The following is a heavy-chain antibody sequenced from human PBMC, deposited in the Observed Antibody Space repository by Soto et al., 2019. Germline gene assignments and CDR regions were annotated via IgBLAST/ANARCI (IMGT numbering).Heavy chain of an antibody. CDR1: GYTLTELS. V-gene: IGHV1-24*01. Sequence: ASVNVSCKVSGYTLTELSMHWVRQAPGKGLEWMGGFDPEDGETIYAQKFQGRVTMAEDTSTDTAYMELSSLRSEDTAVYYCATDLLMGVTTKADYWGQGTLVTAPQ. CDR2: FDPEDGET. J-gene: IGHJ4*02. CDR3: ATDLLMGVTTKADY. D-gene: IGHD2-21*02.